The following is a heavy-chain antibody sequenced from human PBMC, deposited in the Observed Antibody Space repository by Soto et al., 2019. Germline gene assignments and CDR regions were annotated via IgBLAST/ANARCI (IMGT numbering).Heavy chain of an antibody. CDR3: PRLEDSTRYPHWFDP. CDR1: GYSFTSYW. J-gene: IGHJ5*02. V-gene: IGHV5-51*01. Sequence: PWESLKISCKGSGYSFTSYWIGWVRQMPGKGLESMGIIYPGDSDTGYSPSFQGQVTISADKSTSTAYLQWSSLKASDTAMYYSPRLEDSTRYPHWFDPWGQGTLVTVSS. CDR2: IYPGDSDT. D-gene: IGHD3-22*01.